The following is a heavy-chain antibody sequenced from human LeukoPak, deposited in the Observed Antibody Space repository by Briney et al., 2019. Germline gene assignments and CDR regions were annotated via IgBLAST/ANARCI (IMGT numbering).Heavy chain of an antibody. CDR3: ARGAQPRFCTAMALEYFQH. D-gene: IGHD5-18*01. J-gene: IGHJ1*01. CDR2: ISGSGGST. V-gene: IGHV3-23*01. Sequence: PGGSLRLSCAASGFTFSSYAMSWVRQAPGKGLEWVSAISGSGGSTYYADSVKGRFTISRDNSKNSLYLQMNSLRAEDTAVYYCARGAQPRFCTAMALEYFQHWGQGTLVTVSS. CDR1: GFTFSSYA.